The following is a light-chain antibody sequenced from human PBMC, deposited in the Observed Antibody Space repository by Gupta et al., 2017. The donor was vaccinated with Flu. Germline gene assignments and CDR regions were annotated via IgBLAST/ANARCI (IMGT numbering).Light chain of an antibody. Sequence: EIVLTQSPATLSLSPGQRATLSCRASQSVRTYLAWYQQKPGQAPRLLIYDASNSDTGIPARFSGSGYGTDVTLTISSREPEDFTVYYFQLPRDWPPLTFGQGTLLEI. V-gene: IGKV3-11*01. CDR2: DAS. J-gene: IGKJ5*01. CDR1: QSVRTY. CDR3: QLPRDWPPLT.